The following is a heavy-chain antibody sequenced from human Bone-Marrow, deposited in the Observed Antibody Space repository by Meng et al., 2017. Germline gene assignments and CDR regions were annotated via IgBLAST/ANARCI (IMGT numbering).Heavy chain of an antibody. D-gene: IGHD1-26*01. CDR2: INAGNGNT. J-gene: IGHJ5*02. CDR3: ARDRRVVGATTLGGATHDP. Sequence: QGQLVQSGAEMKKPGASVKVSCKASGYTFTSYAMHWVRQAPGQRLEWMGWINAGNGNTKYSQKFQGRVTITRDTSASTAYMELSSLRSEDTAVYYCARDRRVVGATTLGGATHDPWGQGTLVTVSS. V-gene: IGHV1-3*01. CDR1: GYTFTSYA.